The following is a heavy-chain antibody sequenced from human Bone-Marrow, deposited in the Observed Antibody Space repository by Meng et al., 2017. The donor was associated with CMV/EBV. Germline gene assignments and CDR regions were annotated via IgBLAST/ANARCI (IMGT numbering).Heavy chain of an antibody. J-gene: IGHJ5*02. CDR2: ISSDGDTN. V-gene: IGHV3-30*04. CDR1: GFIFSNYA. Sequence: GGSLRLSCAASGFIFSNYAMHWVRQAPGKGLEWVAVISSDGDTNYYADSVKGRFSISRDNSKNTLYLQMNNVRADDMAIYYCAKTKQPSAGNWFDPWGQGTRVTVSS. D-gene: IGHD2-2*01. CDR3: AKTKQPSAGNWFDP.